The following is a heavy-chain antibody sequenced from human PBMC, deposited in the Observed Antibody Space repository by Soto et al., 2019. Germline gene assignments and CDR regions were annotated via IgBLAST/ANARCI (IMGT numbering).Heavy chain of an antibody. J-gene: IGHJ6*02. CDR2: IYYSGTT. Sequence: QVQLQESGPRLLKPSETLSLTCTVSGGSIINYYWSWIRQPPGKGLEWIGYIYYSGTTSYNPSLRSRVTISVDTSKNQFSLKLSSVTAADTAVYYCARHVPYCSRTSHCAYGMDVWGQGTTVTVSS. CDR3: ARHVPYCSRTSHCAYGMDV. CDR1: GGSIINYY. D-gene: IGHD2-2*01. V-gene: IGHV4-59*08.